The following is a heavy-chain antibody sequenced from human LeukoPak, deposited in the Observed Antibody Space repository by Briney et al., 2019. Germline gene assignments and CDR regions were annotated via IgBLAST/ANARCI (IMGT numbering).Heavy chain of an antibody. D-gene: IGHD3-22*01. J-gene: IGHJ4*02. CDR3: GRSFYYDSSGYHYLDY. V-gene: IGHV1-46*01. CDR2: INPSGGST. Sequence: ASVKVSCKASGYTFTSYYMHWVRQAPGQGLEWMGIINPSGGSTSYAQKFQGRVTMTRDTSTSTVYMELSSLRSEDTAVYYCGRSFYYDSSGYHYLDYWGQGTLVTVSS. CDR1: GYTFTSYY.